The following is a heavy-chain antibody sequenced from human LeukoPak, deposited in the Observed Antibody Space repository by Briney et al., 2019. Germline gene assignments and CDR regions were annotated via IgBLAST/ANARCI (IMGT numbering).Heavy chain of an antibody. CDR1: GFTFSSHW. Sequence: GSLRLSCAASGFTFSSHWMSWVRQAPGKGLEWVANIKQDGSEKNYVDSVKGRFTISRDNAKNSLDLQTNSLRGEDTAVYYCARAGGYASSWAYWGQGTLVTVSS. V-gene: IGHV3-7*01. CDR3: ARAGGYASSWAY. D-gene: IGHD5-12*01. CDR2: IKQDGSEK. J-gene: IGHJ4*02.